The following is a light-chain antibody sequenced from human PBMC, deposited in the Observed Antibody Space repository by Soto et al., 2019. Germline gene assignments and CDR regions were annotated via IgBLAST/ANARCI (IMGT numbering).Light chain of an antibody. V-gene: IGKV1-5*03. CDR3: QQYKSYPGT. CDR1: ETISTW. J-gene: IGKJ1*01. Sequence: DIQMTQSPSTLSASVGDRVTITCRASETISTWLAWYQQKPGKAPNLLIYKASTLVSGVPSRFIGSGSGTEFTLTIRCLQADDFATYYCQQYKSYPGTFGPGTKVEIK. CDR2: KAS.